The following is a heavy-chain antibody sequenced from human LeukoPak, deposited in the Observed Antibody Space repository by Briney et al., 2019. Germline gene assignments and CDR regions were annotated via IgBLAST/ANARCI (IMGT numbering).Heavy chain of an antibody. CDR3: GTDAYGDSYDY. D-gene: IGHD4-17*01. CDR2: IGGSGTPT. CDR1: GSTSSSYA. J-gene: IGHJ4*02. V-gene: IGHV3-23*01. Sequence: GGSLRLSCVVSGSTSSSYAMSWVRQAPGKGLEWVSAIGGSGTPTYYADSVKGRFTISRDNSENTLYLRMYSLRAEDTAIYYCGTDAYGDSYDYWGQGTLVTVSS.